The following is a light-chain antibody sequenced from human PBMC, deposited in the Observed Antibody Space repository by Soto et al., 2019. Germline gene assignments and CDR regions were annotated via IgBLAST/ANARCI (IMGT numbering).Light chain of an antibody. V-gene: IGKV1-5*03. CDR1: QSISSW. Sequence: DSQMTQSHSTLSASVGYRLTISCRASQSISSWLAWYQQKPGKAPKLLIYKASTLKSGVPSRFSGIASGTESTLTISSLKSEDSAVYYCQQYHSWPAFGQGTKVDIK. J-gene: IGKJ1*01. CDR3: QQYHSWPA. CDR2: KAS.